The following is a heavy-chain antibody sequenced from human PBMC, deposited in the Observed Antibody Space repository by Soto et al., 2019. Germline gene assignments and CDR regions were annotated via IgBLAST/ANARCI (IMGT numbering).Heavy chain of an antibody. V-gene: IGHV1-8*02. D-gene: IGHD6-13*01. Sequence: GASVKVSCKASGYTFTNYDITWVRQATGQGLEWMGWMNPKSGNTGYAQRFQGRVTMTRDTAISTIYMELHSLRSDDTAVYYCARVSSWSCFDYWG. CDR1: GYTFTNYD. J-gene: IGHJ4*01. CDR2: MNPKSGNT. CDR3: ARVSSWSCFDY.